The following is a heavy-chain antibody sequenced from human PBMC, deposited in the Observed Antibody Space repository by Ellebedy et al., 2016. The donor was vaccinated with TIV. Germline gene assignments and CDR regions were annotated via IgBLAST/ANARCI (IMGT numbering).Heavy chain of an antibody. J-gene: IGHJ3*02. CDR3: ARHPSGYTEYSYVFDI. CDR2: MYPDDSIT. CDR1: GYNFNNFW. V-gene: IGHV5-51*01. D-gene: IGHD3-3*01. Sequence: PGGSLRLSCAGSGYNFNNFWIGWVRQMPGKGLEWMGSMYPDDSITTYSPSFQGQITMSVDKPIRTAYLQWSSLKASDSAIYYCARHPSGYTEYSYVFDIWGQGTMVTVSS.